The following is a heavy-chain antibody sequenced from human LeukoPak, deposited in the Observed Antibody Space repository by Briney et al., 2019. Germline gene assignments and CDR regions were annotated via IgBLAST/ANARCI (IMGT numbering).Heavy chain of an antibody. CDR2: INWNGGRT. CDR3: ARDLASSDV. Sequence: SGGSLRLSCAASGFTFDDYGMRWVRQAPGKGLEWVSGINWNGGRTGYADSVKGRFTISRDNAKNSLYLQMNSLRAEDTALYYCARDLASSDVWGKGTTVTVSS. D-gene: IGHD3-16*01. CDR1: GFTFDDYG. J-gene: IGHJ6*04. V-gene: IGHV3-20*04.